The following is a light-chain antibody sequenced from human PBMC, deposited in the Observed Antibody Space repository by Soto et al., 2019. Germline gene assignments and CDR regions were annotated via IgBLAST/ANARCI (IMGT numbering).Light chain of an antibody. CDR3: QHYGSLVLT. CDR2: GAS. CDR1: QSVSSTY. Sequence: EIVLTQSPGTLSLSPGERATLSCRASQSVSSTYLAWYQQKPGQAPRLLIYGASSRATGIPDRFSGSESGTDFTLTISILEPDDFAVYYCQHYGSLVLTFGGGTKVEIK. V-gene: IGKV3-20*01. J-gene: IGKJ4*01.